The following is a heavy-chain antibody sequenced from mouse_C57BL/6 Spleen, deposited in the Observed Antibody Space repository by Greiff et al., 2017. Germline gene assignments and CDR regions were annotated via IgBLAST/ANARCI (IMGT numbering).Heavy chain of an antibody. CDR3: ARHGDDDGFAY. Sequence: EVKLVESGGGLVQPGGSLKLSCAASGFTFSDYGMAWVRQAPRKGPEWVAFISNLAYSIYYADTVTGRFTISRENAKNTLYLEMSSLRSEDTAMYYCARHGDDDGFAYWGQGTLVTVSA. J-gene: IGHJ3*01. D-gene: IGHD2-4*01. CDR1: GFTFSDYG. CDR2: ISNLAYSI. V-gene: IGHV5-15*04.